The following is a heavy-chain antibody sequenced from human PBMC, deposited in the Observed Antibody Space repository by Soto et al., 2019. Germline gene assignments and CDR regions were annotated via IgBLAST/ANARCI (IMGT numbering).Heavy chain of an antibody. Sequence: GESLKISCKGSGYNFINYWIGWVRQMPGKGLEWVAIVYPGDSDTRYSPSFQGQVTISADKSTNTAYLQWRSLKASDTAMYYCARLESSWSGAHYFDFWGRGTLVTVSS. J-gene: IGHJ4*02. V-gene: IGHV5-51*01. D-gene: IGHD6-13*01. CDR1: GYNFINYW. CDR3: ARLESSWSGAHYFDF. CDR2: VYPGDSDT.